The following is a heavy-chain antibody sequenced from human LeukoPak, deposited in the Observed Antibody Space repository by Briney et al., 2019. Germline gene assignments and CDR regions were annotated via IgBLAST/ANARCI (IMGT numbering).Heavy chain of an antibody. Sequence: SQTLSLTCAISGDSVSSNSAAWNWIRQSPSRGLEWLGRTYCRSKWYNDYAISVKSRITINPDTPKNQFSLQLNSVTPEDTAVYYCARRATATGAVDYWGQGTLVTVSS. D-gene: IGHD7-27*01. V-gene: IGHV6-1*01. CDR3: ARRATATGAVDY. CDR1: GDSVSSNSAA. CDR2: TYCRSKWYN. J-gene: IGHJ4*02.